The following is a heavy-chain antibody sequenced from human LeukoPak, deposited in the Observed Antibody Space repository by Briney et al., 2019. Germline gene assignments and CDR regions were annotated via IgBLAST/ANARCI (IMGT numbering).Heavy chain of an antibody. J-gene: IGHJ6*02. D-gene: IGHD6-19*01. V-gene: IGHV3-7*01. CDR3: ARDTSAWRYGMDV. CDR2: IKQDGSEK. CDR1: GFTFGSHW. Sequence: GGSLRLSCEASGFTFGSHWMSWVRQAPGKGLEWVAIIKQDGSEKDYVDSVTGRFTISRDNAKNSLYLQMNSLRGEDTAVYYCARDTSAWRYGMDVWGQGTTVTVSS.